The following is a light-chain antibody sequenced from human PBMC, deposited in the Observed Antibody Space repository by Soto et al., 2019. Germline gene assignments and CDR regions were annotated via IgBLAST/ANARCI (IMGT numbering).Light chain of an antibody. CDR2: DVS. J-gene: IGLJ1*01. V-gene: IGLV2-14*01. CDR1: RSDVGGYNY. CDR3: SSYTSSSTRV. Sequence: SVLTQPGSVSGSPGQAITISCTGTRSDVGGYNYVSWYQQHPGKAPKLMIYDVSNRPSGVSNRFSGSKSGNTASLTISGLQAEDEADYYCSSYTSSSTRVFGTGTKVTVL.